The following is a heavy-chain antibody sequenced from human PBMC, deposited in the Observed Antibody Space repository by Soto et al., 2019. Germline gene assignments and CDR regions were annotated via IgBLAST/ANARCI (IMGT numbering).Heavy chain of an antibody. CDR3: ARDVLRSRGYSYGFDY. CDR2: IYYRGNA. J-gene: IGHJ4*02. D-gene: IGHD5-18*01. Sequence: PSETLSLTCSVSDDSINSDKYYWGWIRQPPGKGLEWIGSIYYRGNAYYNPSLQTRVTISLDESKSQFSLKLSSVTAADTAVYYCARDVLRSRGYSYGFDYWGQGTLVTVSS. CDR1: DDSINSDKYY. V-gene: IGHV4-39*07.